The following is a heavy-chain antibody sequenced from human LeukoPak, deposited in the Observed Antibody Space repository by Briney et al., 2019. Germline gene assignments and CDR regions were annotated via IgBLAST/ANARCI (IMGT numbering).Heavy chain of an antibody. CDR1: GFTFSSHW. Sequence: GGSLRLSCAASGFTFSSHWMSWVRQAPGKGLEWVANIKEDGTDKYYVDSVKGRFTISRDDAKTSLYLQMNSLRAEDTAAYYCAREIFMDVWGQGTTVTVSS. V-gene: IGHV3-7*05. CDR3: AREIFMDV. CDR2: IKEDGTDK. D-gene: IGHD3-3*01. J-gene: IGHJ6*02.